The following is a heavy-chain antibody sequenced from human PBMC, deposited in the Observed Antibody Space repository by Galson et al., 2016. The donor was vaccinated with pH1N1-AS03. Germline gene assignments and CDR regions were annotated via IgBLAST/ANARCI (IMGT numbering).Heavy chain of an antibody. CDR3: VRQGNKYHRNAFAL. CDR2: IHFSGST. J-gene: IGHJ3*01. V-gene: IGHV4-59*03. CDR1: GDPMSGNY. Sequence: LSLTCTVSGDPMSGNYWNWIRQLPGKGLEWMGYIHFSGSTIYNHSLRGRVTMSIDRSKTQFPLKLTSATTADTALYFCVRQGNKYHRNAFALWGEGTMVTVSS. D-gene: IGHD2/OR15-2a*01.